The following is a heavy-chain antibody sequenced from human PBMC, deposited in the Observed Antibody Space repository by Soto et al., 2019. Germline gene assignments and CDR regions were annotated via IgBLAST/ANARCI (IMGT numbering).Heavy chain of an antibody. CDR2: VYDSGSF. D-gene: IGHD3-16*01. CDR1: CGSVNSGSYY. V-gene: IGHV4-61*01. CDR3: ARGDYALVY. Sequence: SETVSLTCTFSCGSVNSGSYYWTWIRQPPGKGLEWIGYVYDSGSFNYNPSLKSRVTISVDTSKNQFSLKLNSVTAADTAVYYCARGDYALVYWGQGTLVTVSS. J-gene: IGHJ4*02.